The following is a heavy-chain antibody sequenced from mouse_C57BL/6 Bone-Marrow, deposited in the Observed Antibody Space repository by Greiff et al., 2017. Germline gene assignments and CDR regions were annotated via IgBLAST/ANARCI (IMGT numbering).Heavy chain of an antibody. CDR2: IDPENGDT. J-gene: IGHJ4*01. Sequence: VHVKQSGAELVRPGASVKLSCTASGFNIKDDYMHWVKQRPEPGLEWIGWIDPENGDTEYASKFQGKATITADTSSNTAYLQLSSLTSEDTAVYYCTTHYYGSIYYAMDYWGQGTSVTVSS. CDR3: TTHYYGSIYYAMDY. CDR1: GFNIKDDY. V-gene: IGHV14-4*01. D-gene: IGHD1-1*01.